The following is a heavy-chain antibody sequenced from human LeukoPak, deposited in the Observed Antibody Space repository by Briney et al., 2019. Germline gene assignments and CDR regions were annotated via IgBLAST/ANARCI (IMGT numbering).Heavy chain of an antibody. J-gene: IGHJ4*02. CDR1: GYTFTGYY. D-gene: IGHD3-10*01. Sequence: GSVKVSCKASGYTFTGYYMHWVRQAPGQGLEWMGGMNPNSGGTNYAQKFQGRVTMTRDTSISTAYMELSRLRSDDTAVYYCARDLSLLLWFGELLSSEGIDYWGQGTLVTVSS. V-gene: IGHV1-2*02. CDR2: MNPNSGGT. CDR3: ARDLSLLLWFGELLSSEGIDY.